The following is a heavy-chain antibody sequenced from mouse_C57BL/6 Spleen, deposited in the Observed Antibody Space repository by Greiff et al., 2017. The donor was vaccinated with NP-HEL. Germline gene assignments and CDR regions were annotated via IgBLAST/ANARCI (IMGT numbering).Heavy chain of an antibody. J-gene: IGHJ1*03. CDR1: GYTFTNYW. CDR2: IYPGGGYT. V-gene: IGHV1-63*01. Sequence: VQLQQSGAELVRPGTSVKMSCKASGYTFTNYWIGWAKQRPGHGLEWIGDIYPGGGYTNYNEKFKGKATLTADKSSSTAYMQFSSLTSEDSAIYYCAGGDYGGYFDVWGTGTTVTVSS. D-gene: IGHD2-4*01. CDR3: AGGDYGGYFDV.